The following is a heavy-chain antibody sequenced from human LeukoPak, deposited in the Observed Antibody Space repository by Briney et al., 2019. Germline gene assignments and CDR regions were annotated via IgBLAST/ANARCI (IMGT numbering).Heavy chain of an antibody. D-gene: IGHD4-17*01. Sequence: SETLSLTCTVSGGSISSGGYSWSWIRRPPGKGLEWIGYIYYSGSTYYNPSLKSRVTISVDTSKNHFSLKLSSVTAADTAVYYCARGKYGAHFDYWGQGTLVTVSS. J-gene: IGHJ4*02. CDR3: ARGKYGAHFDY. CDR1: GGSISSGGYS. V-gene: IGHV4-30-4*07. CDR2: IYYSGST.